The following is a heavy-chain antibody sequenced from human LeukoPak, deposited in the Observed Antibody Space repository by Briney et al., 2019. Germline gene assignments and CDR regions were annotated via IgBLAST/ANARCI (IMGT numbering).Heavy chain of an antibody. CDR1: RSTLRNSW. Sequence: GGSLRLSCTDSRSTLRNSWMNWVRQAPGKGLEWVANIKQDGSEKYYVDSVKGRFTISRDNAKNSLFLQMNSLRAEDTAVYYCARDPDYGGDWGQGTLVTVSS. V-gene: IGHV3-7*03. CDR3: ARDPDYGGD. CDR2: IKQDGSEK. J-gene: IGHJ4*02. D-gene: IGHD4-23*01.